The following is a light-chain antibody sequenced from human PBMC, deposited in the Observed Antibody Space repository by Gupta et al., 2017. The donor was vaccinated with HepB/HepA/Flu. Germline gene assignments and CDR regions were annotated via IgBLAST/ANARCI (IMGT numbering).Light chain of an antibody. Sequence: LVLTQSPGTLSLSPGERATLSCRASQSLSSTYLAWYQQKPGQAPRLLIYGASTRATGIPDRFSGSGSETDFTLTINRLDPEDFAVYFCHQEASSPWTFGQGTQVEVK. J-gene: IGKJ1*01. CDR3: HQEASSPWT. CDR2: GAS. CDR1: QSLSSTY. V-gene: IGKV3-20*01.